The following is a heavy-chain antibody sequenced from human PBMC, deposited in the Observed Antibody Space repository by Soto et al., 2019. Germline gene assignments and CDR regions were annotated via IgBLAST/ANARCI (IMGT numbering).Heavy chain of an antibody. J-gene: IGHJ5*02. CDR2: IKQDGSEK. D-gene: IGHD5-12*01. CDR1: GFTFSSYW. CDR3: ARDLGIEMATIRYT. V-gene: IGHV3-7*01. Sequence: GGSLRLSCAASGFTFSSYWMSWVRQAPGKGLEWVANIKQDGSEKYYADSVKGRFTISRDNAKNSLYLQMNSLRAEDTAVYYCARDLGIEMATIRYTWGQGTLVTVSS.